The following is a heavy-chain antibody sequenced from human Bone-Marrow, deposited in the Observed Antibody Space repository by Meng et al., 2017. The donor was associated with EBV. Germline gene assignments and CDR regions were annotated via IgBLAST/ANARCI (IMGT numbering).Heavy chain of an antibody. Sequence: EQSRHWGAGRCEPSETLSLTFAVYGGSFSGYYWSWIRQPPGKGLEWIGEINHSGRTNYNPSLKSRVTISVDTSKNQFSLKLSSVTAADTAVYYCARGPLEWEPRGEDYWGQGTLVTVSS. J-gene: IGHJ4*02. D-gene: IGHD1-26*01. CDR1: GGSFSGYY. CDR2: INHSGRT. V-gene: IGHV4-34*01. CDR3: ARGPLEWEPRGEDY.